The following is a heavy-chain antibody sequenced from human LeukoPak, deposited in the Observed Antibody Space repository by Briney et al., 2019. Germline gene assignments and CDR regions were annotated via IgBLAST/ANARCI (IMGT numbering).Heavy chain of an antibody. CDR3: GKGSTGWSRDP. V-gene: IGHV1-18*01. Sequence: ASVKVSCKASGYTFTERGISWMRHGPGRGLEWMGWISATSGNTYYAQTFQDRVTMTTDASTSTAYLELRDLTTDDTAVYYCGKGSTGWSRDPWGQGTLVTVSA. CDR2: ISATSGNT. J-gene: IGHJ5*02. CDR1: GYTFTERG. D-gene: IGHD6-19*01.